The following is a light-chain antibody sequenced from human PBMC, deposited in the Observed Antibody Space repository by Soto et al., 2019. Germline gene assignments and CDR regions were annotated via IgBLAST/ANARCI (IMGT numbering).Light chain of an antibody. CDR2: IAS. J-gene: IGKJ1*01. V-gene: IGKV3-20*01. Sequence: EIVLTQSPGTLSLFPGERATLSCRATQSVNSNYLAWYQQKPGQAPRLLIYIASRRATGIPDRFSGSGSGNYSLITSSLQAHEDSAVYCCQQYGTPPWTFGQGTKVEIK. CDR3: QQYGTPPWT. CDR1: QSVNSNY.